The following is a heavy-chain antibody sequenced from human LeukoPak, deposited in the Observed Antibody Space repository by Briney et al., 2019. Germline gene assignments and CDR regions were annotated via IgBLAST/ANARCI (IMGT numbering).Heavy chain of an antibody. D-gene: IGHD6-19*01. CDR1: GGSISSYY. CDR2: IYYSGST. J-gene: IGHJ4*02. CDR3: ARHVVAVAGFDY. Sequence: SETLSLTCTVSGGSISSYYWSWIRQPPGKGLEWLGYIYYSGSTNYNPSLMSRVTISVDTSKNQFSLKLSSVTAADTAVYYCARHVVAVAGFDYWGQGTLVTVSS. V-gene: IGHV4-59*08.